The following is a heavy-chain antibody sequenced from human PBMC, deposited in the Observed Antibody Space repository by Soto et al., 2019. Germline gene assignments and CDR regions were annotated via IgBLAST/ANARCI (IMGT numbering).Heavy chain of an antibody. Sequence: SVKVSCKASGGTFSSYTISWVRQAPGQGLEWMGRIIPILGIANYAQKFQGRVTITADKSTSTAYMELSSLRSEDTAVYYCARGDTAMGPDAFDICGQGTMVTVSS. CDR3: ARGDTAMGPDAFDI. V-gene: IGHV1-69*02. CDR1: GGTFSSYT. D-gene: IGHD5-18*01. CDR2: IIPILGIA. J-gene: IGHJ3*02.